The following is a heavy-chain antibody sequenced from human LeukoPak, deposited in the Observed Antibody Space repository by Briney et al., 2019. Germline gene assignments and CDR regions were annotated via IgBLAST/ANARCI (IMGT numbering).Heavy chain of an antibody. V-gene: IGHV3-21*01. J-gene: IGHJ2*01. CDR3: ARERSRGIAVAGGGHWYFDL. Sequence: GGSLRLSCAASGFTFSSYSMNWVRQAPGKGLEWVSSISSSSYIYYADSVKGRFTNSRDNAKNSLYLQMNSLRAEDTAVYYCARERSRGIAVAGGGHWYFDLWGRGTLVTVSS. CDR1: GFTFSSYS. D-gene: IGHD6-19*01. CDR2: ISSSSYI.